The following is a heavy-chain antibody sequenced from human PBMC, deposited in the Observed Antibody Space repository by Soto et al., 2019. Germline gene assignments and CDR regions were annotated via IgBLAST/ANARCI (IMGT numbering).Heavy chain of an antibody. Sequence: QVQLVESGGGVVQPGRSLRLSCAASGFTFSSYAMHWVRQAPGKGLEWVAVISYDGSNKYYADSVKGRFTISRDNSKNTLDLQMNSLRAEDTAVYYCARDRAYCTNGVCYAYYYYYGMDVWGQGTTVTVSS. J-gene: IGHJ6*02. CDR1: GFTFSSYA. V-gene: IGHV3-30-3*01. D-gene: IGHD2-8*01. CDR2: ISYDGSNK. CDR3: ARDRAYCTNGVCYAYYYYYGMDV.